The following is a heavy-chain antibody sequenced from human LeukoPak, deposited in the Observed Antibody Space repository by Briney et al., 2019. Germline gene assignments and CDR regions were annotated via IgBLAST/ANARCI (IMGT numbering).Heavy chain of an antibody. Sequence: PGGSLRLSCAASGFSFISYGMHWVRQAPGKGLEWVGVISDDGGSKDYADSVKGRFTISRDNSKDTLYLQMNSLRAVDTAVYYCAKRPSDYGDYVSYFDYWGQGTLVTVSS. CDR2: ISDDGGSK. D-gene: IGHD4-17*01. J-gene: IGHJ4*02. V-gene: IGHV3-30*18. CDR3: AKRPSDYGDYVSYFDY. CDR1: GFSFISYG.